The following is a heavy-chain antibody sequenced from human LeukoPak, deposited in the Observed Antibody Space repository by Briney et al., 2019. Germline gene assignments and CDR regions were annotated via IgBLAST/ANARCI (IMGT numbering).Heavy chain of an antibody. J-gene: IGHJ4*02. CDR3: ARRYCSSTSCYGYFDY. D-gene: IGHD2-2*01. CDR2: IYHSGST. CDR1: GGSISSSSYY. Sequence: KPSETLSLTCTVSGGSISSSSYYWGWIRQPPGKGLEWIGSIYHSGSTYYNPSLKSRVTISVDTSKNQFSLKLSSVTAADTAVYYCARRYCSSTSCYGYFDYWGQGTLVTVSS. V-gene: IGHV4-39*07.